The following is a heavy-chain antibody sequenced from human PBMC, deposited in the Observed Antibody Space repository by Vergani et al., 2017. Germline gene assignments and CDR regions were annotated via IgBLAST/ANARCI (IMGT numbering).Heavy chain of an antibody. CDR2: IIPIFGTA. CDR3: ARIPVEMATIGKYYFDY. D-gene: IGHD5-24*01. Sequence: QVQLVQSGAEVKKPGSSVKVSCKASGGTFSSYAISWVRQAPGQGLEWMGGIIPIFGTANYAQKFQGRVTITADESTSTAYMELRSLRSEDTAVYYCARIPVEMATIGKYYFDYWGQGTLVTVSS. CDR1: GGTFSSYA. J-gene: IGHJ4*02. V-gene: IGHV1-69*01.